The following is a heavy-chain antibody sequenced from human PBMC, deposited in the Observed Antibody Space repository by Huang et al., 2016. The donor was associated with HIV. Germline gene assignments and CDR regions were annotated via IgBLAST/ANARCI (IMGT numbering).Heavy chain of an antibody. V-gene: IGHV4-61*09. CDR2: MYASGTT. D-gene: IGHD3-3*01. CDR3: ARGVSILGVVSYYMDV. Sequence: QVQLQESGPGLLRPSQTLSLTCTVSGASMNIGSPSWTWIRQPAGKGLDWIGHMYASGTTNDTPSLRSRVTISVDKSKNQFSLKLTSVTAADTAVYYCARGVSILGVVSYYMDVWGKGTTVTVSS. J-gene: IGHJ6*03. CDR1: GASMNIGSPS.